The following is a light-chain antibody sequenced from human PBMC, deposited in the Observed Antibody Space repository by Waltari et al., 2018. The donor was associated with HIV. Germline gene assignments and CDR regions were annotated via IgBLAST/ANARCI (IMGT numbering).Light chain of an antibody. CDR2: EVT. V-gene: IGLV2-8*02. CDR3: SFLAGNNRL. J-gene: IGLJ2*01. CDR1: SSDFGAYIY. Sequence: QSALTQPPSASRSPGQSVTISCTGTSSDFGAYIYVSWYQQHPGKAPKLIIYEVTKRPSGVPDRFSGSKSGNTASLTISGLQTEDEADYYCSFLAGNNRLFGGGTKVTVL.